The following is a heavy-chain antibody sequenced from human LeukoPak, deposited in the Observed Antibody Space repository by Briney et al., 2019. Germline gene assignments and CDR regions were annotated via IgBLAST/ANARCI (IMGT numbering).Heavy chain of an antibody. Sequence: PSQTLSLTCTVSGGSINSGSYYWSWIRQPAGKGLEWIGHIYTSGTASYKPSLKSRLTISFDTSKNQFSLTLNSVTAADTAMYFCASRKLGNDYWGQGTLVTVSS. V-gene: IGHV4-61*09. CDR1: GGSINSGSYY. CDR2: IYTSGTA. J-gene: IGHJ4*02. D-gene: IGHD7-27*01. CDR3: ASRKLGNDY.